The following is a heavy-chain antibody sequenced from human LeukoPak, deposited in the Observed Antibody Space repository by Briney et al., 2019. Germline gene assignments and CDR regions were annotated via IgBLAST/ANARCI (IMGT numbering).Heavy chain of an antibody. Sequence: SQTLSLTCTVSGGSISSSSYYWGWIRQPPGKGLEWIGSIYYSGSTYYNPSLKSRVTISVDTSKNQFSLKLSSVTAADTAVYYCARPYCSGGSCTKDGMDVWGQGTTVTVSS. CDR1: GGSISSSSYY. J-gene: IGHJ6*02. V-gene: IGHV4-39*07. CDR3: ARPYCSGGSCTKDGMDV. CDR2: IYYSGST. D-gene: IGHD2-15*01.